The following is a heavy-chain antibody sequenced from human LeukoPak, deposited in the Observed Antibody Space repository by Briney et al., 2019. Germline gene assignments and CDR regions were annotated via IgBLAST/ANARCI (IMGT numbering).Heavy chain of an antibody. Sequence: GGSLRLSCVASGFTVSGVYMSWVRQAPGQGLDWVSVIYSDDSTYYADSVKGRFTISRDNSKNTLNLQMNSLRAEDTAVYYCASRPRGAAALDYWGQGTLVTVSS. J-gene: IGHJ4*02. V-gene: IGHV3-53*01. CDR2: IYSDDST. D-gene: IGHD6-13*01. CDR1: GFTVSGVY. CDR3: ASRPRGAAALDY.